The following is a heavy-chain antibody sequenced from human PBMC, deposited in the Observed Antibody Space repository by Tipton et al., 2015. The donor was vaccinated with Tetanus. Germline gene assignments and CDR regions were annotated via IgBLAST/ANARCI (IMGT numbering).Heavy chain of an antibody. V-gene: IGHV3-30*03. CDR1: GFTSESHY. CDR3: ASGGGGQWLHTGY. J-gene: IGHJ4*02. Sequence: SLRLSCAASGFTSESHYMHWVRQAPGKGLEWVAVISYDGSNKYYADSVKGRFTISRDNSKNTVYLQVNSLRVEDTAVYYCASGGGGQWLHTGYWGQGTLVTVSS. D-gene: IGHD6-19*01. CDR2: ISYDGSNK.